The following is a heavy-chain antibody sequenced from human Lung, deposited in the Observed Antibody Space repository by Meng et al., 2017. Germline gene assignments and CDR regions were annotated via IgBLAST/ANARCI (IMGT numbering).Heavy chain of an antibody. J-gene: IGHJ5*01. CDR2: TYYRSKCYS. D-gene: IGHD2-21*01. CDR3: TGVGHKNWFDS. Sequence: HVPLHHPVPGLAHTAPTPSPTCAISGDSVSSNRAAWNWIRQSPSRGLEWLGRTYYRSKCYSDYATSVRSRITINADTSKNQFSLQLNSLTPEDTAVYYCTGVGHKNWFDSWGQGTLVTVSS. CDR1: GDSVSSNRAA. V-gene: IGHV6-1*01.